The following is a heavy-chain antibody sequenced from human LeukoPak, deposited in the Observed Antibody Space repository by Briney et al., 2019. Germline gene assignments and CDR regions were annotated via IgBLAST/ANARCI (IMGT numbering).Heavy chain of an antibody. J-gene: IGHJ3*02. CDR3: ARGPDAFDI. V-gene: IGHV4-38-2*01. Sequence: SSETLSLTCAVSGYSISSGYYWGWIRQPPGKGLEWIGSIYHSGSTYYNPSLKSRVTIPVDTSKNQFSLKLSSVTAADTAVYYCARGPDAFDIWGQGTMVTVSS. CDR2: IYHSGST. CDR1: GYSISSGYY.